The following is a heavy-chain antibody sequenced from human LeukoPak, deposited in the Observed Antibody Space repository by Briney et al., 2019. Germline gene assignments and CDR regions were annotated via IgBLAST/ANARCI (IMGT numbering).Heavy chain of an antibody. CDR3: ARGFRVIDY. Sequence: PGGSLRLSRAASGFTFSSYSMNWVRQARAKGLEWVSYISSSSSTIYYADSLKGRFTISRDNAKNSLYLQMNSQRAEHTAVYYCARGFRVIDYCGQATLLTVSA. CDR1: GFTFSSYS. CDR2: ISSSSSTI. V-gene: IGHV3-48*04. J-gene: IGHJ4*01.